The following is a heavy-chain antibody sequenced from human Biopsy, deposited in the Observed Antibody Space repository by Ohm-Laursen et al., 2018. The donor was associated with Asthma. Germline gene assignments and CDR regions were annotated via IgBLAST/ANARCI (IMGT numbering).Heavy chain of an antibody. D-gene: IGHD6-19*01. J-gene: IGHJ4*02. CDR2: VSHDGGVA. V-gene: IGHV3-30*03. CDR1: GFVFRSHA. CDR3: AREGVAGTHIED. Sequence: SLRLSCAASGFVFRSHAMHWVRQAPGKGLEWVAVVSHDGGVAHYADSMKGRFTISRDNSKNTLSLQMNSLTAEDTAVYYCAREGVAGTHIEDWGQGTLVTVSS.